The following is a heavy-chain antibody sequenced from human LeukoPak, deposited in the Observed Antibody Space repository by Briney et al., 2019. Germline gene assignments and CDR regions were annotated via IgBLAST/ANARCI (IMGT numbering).Heavy chain of an antibody. CDR1: GGSISSSSYY. V-gene: IGHV4-39*07. D-gene: IGHD3-22*01. J-gene: IGHJ4*02. CDR3: ARDRYYYDSSARYFDY. CDR2: IYYSGST. Sequence: SETLSLTCTVSGGSISSSSYYWGWIRQTPGKGLEWIGSIYYSGSTYYSPSLKSRVTMSVDTSKNQFSLKLSSVTAADTAVYYCARDRYYYDSSARYFDYWGQGTLVTVSS.